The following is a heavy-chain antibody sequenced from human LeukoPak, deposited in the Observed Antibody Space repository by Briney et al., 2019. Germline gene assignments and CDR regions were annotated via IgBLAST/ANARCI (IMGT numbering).Heavy chain of an antibody. CDR1: GGAFSGYY. J-gene: IGHJ6*04. CDR3: SRGSDIRYYGMDV. D-gene: IGHD2-15*01. CDR2: INHSGST. V-gene: IGHV4-34*01. Sequence: SETLSLTCAVYGGAFSGYYWGWIPQPPGKGLEWIGEINHSGSTNYNPSPKSRVTISADTSKNQFSLQLSSVAAADTAVYYCSRGSDIRYYGMDVWGKGTTVTVSS.